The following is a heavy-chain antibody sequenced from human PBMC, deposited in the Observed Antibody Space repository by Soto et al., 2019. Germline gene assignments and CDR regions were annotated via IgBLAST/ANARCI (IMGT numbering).Heavy chain of an antibody. D-gene: IGHD6-13*01. CDR3: AGGIAAAGPEYNWFDP. CDR1: GGTFSSYA. CDR2: IIPIFGTA. J-gene: IGHJ5*02. V-gene: IGHV1-69*13. Sequence: SVKVSCKASGGTFSSYAISWVRQAPGQGLEWMGGIIPIFGTANYAQKFQGRVTITADESTSTAYMELSSLRSEDTAVYYCAGGIAAAGPEYNWFDPWGQRTLVTVSS.